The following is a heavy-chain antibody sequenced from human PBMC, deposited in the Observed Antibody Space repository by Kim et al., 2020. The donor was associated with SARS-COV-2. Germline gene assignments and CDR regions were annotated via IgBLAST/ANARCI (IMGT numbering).Heavy chain of an antibody. D-gene: IGHD3-9*01. Sequence: LKSRVTISVDTSKNQFSLKLSSVTAADTAVYYCAREHILTGYYNGVFDYWGQGTLVTVSS. V-gene: IGHV4-59*01. CDR3: AREHILTGYYNGVFDY. J-gene: IGHJ4*02.